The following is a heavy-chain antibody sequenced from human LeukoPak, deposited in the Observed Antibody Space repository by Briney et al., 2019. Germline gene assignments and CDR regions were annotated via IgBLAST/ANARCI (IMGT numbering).Heavy chain of an antibody. CDR3: ARRGGYDSSGYSYYFDY. Sequence: GGSLKISCKGSGYSFTSYWISWVRQMPGKGLEWMGRIDPSDSYTNYSPSFQGHVTISTDRSISTAYLQWSSLKASDTAMYYCARRGGYDSSGYSYYFDYWGQGTLVTVSS. J-gene: IGHJ4*02. D-gene: IGHD3-22*01. V-gene: IGHV5-10-1*01. CDR2: IDPSDSYT. CDR1: GYSFTSYW.